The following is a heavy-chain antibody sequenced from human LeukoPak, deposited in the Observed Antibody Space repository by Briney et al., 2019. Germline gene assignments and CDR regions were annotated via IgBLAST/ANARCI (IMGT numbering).Heavy chain of an antibody. CDR3: ARDSPSIAVARFHP. D-gene: IGHD6-19*01. V-gene: IGHV4-4*07. CDR2: IYTSGST. CDR1: GGSISSYY. J-gene: IGHJ5*02. Sequence: SETLSLTCTVSGGSISSYYWSWIRQPAGKGLEWIGRIYTSGSTNYNPSLKSRVTMSVDTSKNQFSLKLSSVTAADTAVYYCARDSPSIAVARFHPWGQGTLVTVSS.